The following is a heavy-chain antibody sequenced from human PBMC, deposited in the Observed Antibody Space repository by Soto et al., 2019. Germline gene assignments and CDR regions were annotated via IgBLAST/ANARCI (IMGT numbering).Heavy chain of an antibody. Sequence: GGSLRLSCAASGFTFSSYGMSWVRQAPGKGLEWVSAISGGSISTYYADSVKGRFTISRDNSKNTLYLQMNSLTDEDTATYYCAKGVDRSGWYYYGMDVWGQGTTVTVSS. J-gene: IGHJ6*02. CDR3: AKGVDRSGWYYYGMDV. D-gene: IGHD6-19*01. CDR2: ISGGSIST. V-gene: IGHV3-23*01. CDR1: GFTFSSYG.